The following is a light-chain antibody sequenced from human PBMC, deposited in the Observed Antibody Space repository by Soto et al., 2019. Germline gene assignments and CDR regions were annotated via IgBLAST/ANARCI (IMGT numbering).Light chain of an antibody. CDR3: TSYTSSSTLGV. V-gene: IGLV2-14*01. Sequence: QPVLTQPASVSGSPGQSITISCTGTSSDVGAYNYVSWYQQHPGKAPKLMIYDISNRPSRVSDRFSGSKSGNTASLTISGLQADDEADHYCTSYTSSSTLGVFGTGTKVTV. CDR2: DIS. CDR1: SSDVGAYNY. J-gene: IGLJ1*01.